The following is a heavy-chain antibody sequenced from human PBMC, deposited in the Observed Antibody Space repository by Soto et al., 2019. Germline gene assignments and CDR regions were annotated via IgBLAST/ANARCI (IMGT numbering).Heavy chain of an antibody. CDR3: ESEFGDHLKFCDY. Sequence: VWSLRLSCAASGFTFSAYWMSWVRQAPGKGLEWVANIRQDGGEQNSVDSVKGRFTVSRDNAKNSVYLQMNGLRAEDTAVYYCESEFGDHLKFCDYWGQGTMVTVSA. CDR2: IRQDGGEQ. V-gene: IGHV3-7*01. CDR1: GFTFSAYW. J-gene: IGHJ4*02. D-gene: IGHD2-21*02.